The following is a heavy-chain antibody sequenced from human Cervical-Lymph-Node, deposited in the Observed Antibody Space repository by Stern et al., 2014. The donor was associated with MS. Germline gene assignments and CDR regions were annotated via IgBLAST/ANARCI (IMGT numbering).Heavy chain of an antibody. CDR1: GFTFYDYY. D-gene: IGHD1-26*01. Sequence: QVQLVQSGGGLVKPGGSLRLSCAASGFTFYDYYMRWIRQAPGKGLEWVSDISSSGITISYADSVKGRFTISRDNAKNSLYLQMDSLRAEDTAVYYCARDRSRWEPRQGMDVWGQGTTVTVSS. CDR3: ARDRSRWEPRQGMDV. J-gene: IGHJ6*02. CDR2: ISSSGITI. V-gene: IGHV3-11*01.